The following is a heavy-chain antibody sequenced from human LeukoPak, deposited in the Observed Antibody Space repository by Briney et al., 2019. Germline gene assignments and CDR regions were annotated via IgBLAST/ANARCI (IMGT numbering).Heavy chain of an antibody. CDR2: INPSGGST. V-gene: IGHV1-46*01. J-gene: IGHJ4*02. Sequence: GASVKVSFKASGYTFTSYYIHWVRPGPGQGLEWMGIINPSGGSTSYAQTFQGRVTMTRDTSTSTVYMELSSLRSEDTAVYYCAREMDTAMALDYWGQGTLVTVSS. CDR3: AREMDTAMALDY. CDR1: GYTFTSYY. D-gene: IGHD5-18*01.